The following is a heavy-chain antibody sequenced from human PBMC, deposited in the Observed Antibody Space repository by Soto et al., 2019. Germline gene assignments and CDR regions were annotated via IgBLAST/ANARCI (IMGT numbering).Heavy chain of an antibody. CDR1: GFTFSSYE. V-gene: IGHV3-48*03. J-gene: IGHJ6*02. Sequence: PGGSLRLSCAASGFTFSSYEMNWVRQAPGKGLEWVSYINSSGSTIYYADSVKGRFTISRDNAKNSLYLQMNSLRVEDTAVYYCARDQSDSSGNYFEFYYYYGMGVWGQGTTVTVSS. D-gene: IGHD3-22*01. CDR2: INSSGSTI. CDR3: ARDQSDSSGNYFEFYYYYGMGV.